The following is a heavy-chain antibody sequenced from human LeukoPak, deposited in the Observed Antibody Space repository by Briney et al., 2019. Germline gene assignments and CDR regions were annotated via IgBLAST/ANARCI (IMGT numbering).Heavy chain of an antibody. Sequence: GGSLRLSCAASGFTFSSYSMNWVRQAPGNGLEWVSSISSSSSYIYYADSVKGRFTISRDNAKNSMYLQMNSLRAEDTAVYYCARDESPWYAFDIWGQGTMVTVSS. J-gene: IGHJ3*02. CDR2: ISSSSSYI. CDR1: GFTFSSYS. D-gene: IGHD2-8*02. CDR3: ARDESPWYAFDI. V-gene: IGHV3-21*01.